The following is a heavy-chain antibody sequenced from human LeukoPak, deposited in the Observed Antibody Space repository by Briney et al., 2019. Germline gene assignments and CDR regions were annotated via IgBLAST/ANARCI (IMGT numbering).Heavy chain of an antibody. CDR3: ARDGSDYGPDY. Sequence: AGGSLRLSCAASGFTISFYWMGWVRQAPGKGLEWVANINHVGSEKNYVDSVKGRFTISRDNAKNSLYLQMNSVRAEDTAMYYCARDGSDYGPDYWGQGALVTVSS. CDR2: INHVGSEK. D-gene: IGHD4/OR15-4a*01. CDR1: GFTISFYW. J-gene: IGHJ4*02. V-gene: IGHV3-7*04.